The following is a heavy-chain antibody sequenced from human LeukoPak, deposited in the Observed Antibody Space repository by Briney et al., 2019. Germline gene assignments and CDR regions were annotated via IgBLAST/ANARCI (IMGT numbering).Heavy chain of an antibody. CDR2: IDLTDSDT. V-gene: IGHV5-51*01. CDR3: ATSRSRRAGAFDI. J-gene: IGHJ3*02. CDR1: RYSFTSYW. Sequence: LGESLKISCMGSRYSFTSYWIGWVRQMPGKGLEWMGIIDLTDSDTRYSPSFQGQVTISADKSVSTAYLLWSSLKASDTAIYYCATSRSRRAGAFDIWGQGTMVTVSS.